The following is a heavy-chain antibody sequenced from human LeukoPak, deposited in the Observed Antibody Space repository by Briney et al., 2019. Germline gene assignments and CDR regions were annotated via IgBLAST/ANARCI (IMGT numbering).Heavy chain of an antibody. Sequence: GGSLRPSCAASGFTFSSYAMSWVRQAPGKGLEWVSAISGSGGSTYYADSVKGRFTISRDNSKNTLYLQMNSLRAEDAAVYYCAKYLDIVVVVAAAVDYWGQGTLVTVSS. CDR2: ISGSGGST. CDR1: GFTFSSYA. D-gene: IGHD2-15*01. J-gene: IGHJ4*02. CDR3: AKYLDIVVVVAAAVDY. V-gene: IGHV3-23*01.